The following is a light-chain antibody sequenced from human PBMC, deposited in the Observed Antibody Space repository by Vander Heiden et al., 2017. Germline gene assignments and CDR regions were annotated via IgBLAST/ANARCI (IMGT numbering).Light chain of an antibody. CDR3: QVWDGWDDPPWV. CDR1: NIGSKS. CDR2: DVS. V-gene: IGLV3-21*02. Sequence: SYVLTQPPSVSVAPGQTARITCGGNNIGSKSVHWYQQRPGQAPVLGVYDVSGRPSGIPGRFPGPKPGNTATLTIRRVEAGDEGDYYWQVWDGWDDPPWVFGGGTQLT. J-gene: IGLJ3*02.